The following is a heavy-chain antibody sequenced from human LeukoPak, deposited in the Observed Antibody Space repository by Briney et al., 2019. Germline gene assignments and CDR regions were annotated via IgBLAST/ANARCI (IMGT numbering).Heavy chain of an antibody. CDR3: ARDSRHYYYDSSVDNAFDI. D-gene: IGHD3-22*01. V-gene: IGHV1-18*01. Sequence: GASVKVSCKASGYTFTSYGISWVRQAPGQGLEWMGWISGYNGKTNYAQKLQGRVTMTTDTSTSTAYMELRSLRSDDTAVYYCARDSRHYYYDSSVDNAFDIWGQGTMVTVSS. CDR2: ISGYNGKT. J-gene: IGHJ3*02. CDR1: GYTFTSYG.